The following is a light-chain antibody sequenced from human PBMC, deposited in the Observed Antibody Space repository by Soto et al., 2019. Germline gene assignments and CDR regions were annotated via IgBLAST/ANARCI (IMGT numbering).Light chain of an antibody. CDR3: SSYTSSRTLYV. J-gene: IGLJ1*01. CDR2: DVS. Sequence: QSALTQPASVSGSPGQSITISRNGTSFDVGAYNFVSWYQQHPGKAPKLMLYDVSKRPSGVSERFSASKSGNTASLTISGLQAEDEADYYCSSYTSSRTLYVFGTGTKVTGL. V-gene: IGLV2-14*01. CDR1: SFDVGAYNF.